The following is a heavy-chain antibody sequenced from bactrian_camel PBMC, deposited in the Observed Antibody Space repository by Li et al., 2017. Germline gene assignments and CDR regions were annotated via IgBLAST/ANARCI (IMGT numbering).Heavy chain of an antibody. V-gene: IGHV3S40*01. J-gene: IGHJ6*01. CDR3: ARGVAGVGY. D-gene: IGHD2*01. CDR1: EEFWRYD. CDR2: IKSNSGST. Sequence: DVQLVESGGGLVQPGGSLRLSCTASEEFWRYDMSWVRLAPGKGLEWVSAIKSNSGSTYYADSVKGRFTISRDNAKNTVFLQMNSLKTEDTGVYYCARGVAGVGYWGQGTQVTVS.